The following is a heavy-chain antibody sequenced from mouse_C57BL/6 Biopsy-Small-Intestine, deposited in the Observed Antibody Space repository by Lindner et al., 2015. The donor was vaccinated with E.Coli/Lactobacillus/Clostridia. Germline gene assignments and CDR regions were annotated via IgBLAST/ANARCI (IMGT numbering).Heavy chain of an antibody. CDR3: TRSEPYYFAMDY. CDR2: IYPGDGDT. CDR1: GFAFSSYW. Sequence: VQLQESGAELVEPGASVKISCKASGFAFSSYWMIWVKQRPRKGLEWIGQIYPGDGDTFYNGNFKGKATLTADKSSTTAYMQLSSLTSEDSAVYFCTRSEPYYFAMDYWGQGTSVTVSS. J-gene: IGHJ4*01. V-gene: IGHV1-80*01.